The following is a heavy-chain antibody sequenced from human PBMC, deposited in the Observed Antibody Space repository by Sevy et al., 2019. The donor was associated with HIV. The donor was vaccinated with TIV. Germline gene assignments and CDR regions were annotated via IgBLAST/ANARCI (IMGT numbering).Heavy chain of an antibody. J-gene: IGHJ4*02. V-gene: IGHV3-7*01. CDR3: ARRYFDL. Sequence: GGSLRLSCAASGFTFDTYWMQWVRQAPGQGLEWVANIRQDGNEIYYADSVKGRFPISRDNAKESLYLQMSNLRVEETGIYYCARRYFDLWGQGTLVTVSS. CDR2: IRQDGNEI. CDR1: GFTFDTYW.